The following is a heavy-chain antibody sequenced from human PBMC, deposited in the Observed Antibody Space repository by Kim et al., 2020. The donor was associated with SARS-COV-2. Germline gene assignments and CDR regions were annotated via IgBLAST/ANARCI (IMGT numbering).Heavy chain of an antibody. Sequence: TIYGGSVKGRFTISRDNAKNTLYLQMNSLRVEDTAVYYCTRDLDWLLFDYWGQGTLVTVSS. V-gene: IGHV3-74*01. J-gene: IGHJ4*02. D-gene: IGHD3-3*01. CDR2: T. CDR3: TRDLDWLLFDY.